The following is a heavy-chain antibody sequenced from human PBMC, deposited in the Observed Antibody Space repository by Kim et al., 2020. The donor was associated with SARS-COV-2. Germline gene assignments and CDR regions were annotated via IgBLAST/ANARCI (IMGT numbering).Heavy chain of an antibody. CDR1: GGSITISDYY. CDR3: ARHNRGGSTQNYHYYYMDV. CDR2: INYSGST. Sequence: SETLSLTCTVSGGSITISDYYWGRIRQPPGKGLEWIGGINYSGSTFYNPSLKSRVTISVDTSTNQFSLKLNSVTAADTAVYYCARHNRGGSTQNYHYYYMDVWGKGTTVTASS. V-gene: IGHV4-39*01. J-gene: IGHJ6*03.